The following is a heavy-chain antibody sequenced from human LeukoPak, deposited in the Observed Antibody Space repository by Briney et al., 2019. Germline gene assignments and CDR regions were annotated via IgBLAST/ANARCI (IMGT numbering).Heavy chain of an antibody. CDR3: AKYYSSSWLYYFDY. CDR1: GGSISSSSYY. CDR2: IYDSGST. J-gene: IGHJ4*02. V-gene: IGHV4-39*01. D-gene: IGHD6-13*01. Sequence: SETLSLTCTVSGGSISSSSYYWGWLRQPPGKGLEWIGSIYDSGSTYYNPFLKSRVTISVDTSKNQFSLKLSSVTAADTAVYYCAKYYSSSWLYYFDYWGQGTLVTVSS.